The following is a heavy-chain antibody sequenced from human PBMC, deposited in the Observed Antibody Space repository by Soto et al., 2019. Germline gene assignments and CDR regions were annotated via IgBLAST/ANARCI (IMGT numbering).Heavy chain of an antibody. V-gene: IGHV4-4*07. J-gene: IGHJ5*02. D-gene: IGHD1-1*01. CDR1: GASISGFY. Sequence: SETLSLTCTVSGASISGFYWSWIRKSAGKGLEWIGRIYATGTTDYNPSLKSRVMMSVDTSKKQFSLKLRSVTAADTAVYYCVRDGTKTLRDWFDPWGQGTSVTVSS. CDR3: VRDGTKTLRDWFDP. CDR2: IYATGTT.